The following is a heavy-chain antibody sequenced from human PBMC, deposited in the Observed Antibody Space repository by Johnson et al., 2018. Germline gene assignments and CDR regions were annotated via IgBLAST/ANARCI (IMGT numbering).Heavy chain of an antibody. D-gene: IGHD3-10*01. CDR1: GFTFSRYD. V-gene: IGHV3-13*01. Sequence: EVQLVESGGGLVQPGGSLRLSCAASGFTFSRYDMHWVRQATGKGLEWVSAIGTAGDTYYPGSGKGRFTISRENAKNALYLQMNSLRAGATAVYYRARARMEYYYGSGSPEAFDIWGQGTLVTVSS. CDR3: ARARMEYYYGSGSPEAFDI. CDR2: IGTAGDT. J-gene: IGHJ3*02.